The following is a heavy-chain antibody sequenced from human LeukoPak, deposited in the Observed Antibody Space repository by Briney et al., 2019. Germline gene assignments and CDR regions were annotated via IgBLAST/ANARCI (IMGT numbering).Heavy chain of an antibody. CDR2: IYYSGST. CDR3: ARGPSEYSSGRLPRWIIWFDP. CDR1: GGSISSGGYY. J-gene: IGHJ5*02. D-gene: IGHD6-19*01. V-gene: IGHV4-31*03. Sequence: SETLSLTCTVSGGSISSGGYYWSWIRQHPGKGLEWIGYIYYSGSTYYNPSLKSRVTISVDTSKNQFSLKLSSVTAADTAVYYCARGPSEYSSGRLPRWIIWFDPWGQGTLVTVSS.